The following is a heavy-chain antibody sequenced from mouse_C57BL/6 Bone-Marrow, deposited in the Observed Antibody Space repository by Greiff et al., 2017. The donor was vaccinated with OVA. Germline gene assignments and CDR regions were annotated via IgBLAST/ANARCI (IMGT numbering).Heavy chain of an antibody. J-gene: IGHJ1*03. CDR3: ARGGDGYSRYFDV. CDR1: GYTFTDYN. V-gene: IGHV1-18*01. D-gene: IGHD2-3*01. CDR2: INPNNGGT. Sequence: VHVKQSGPELVKPGASVKIPCKASGYTFTDYNMDWVKQSHGKSLEWIGDINPNNGGTIYNQKFKGKATLTVDKSSSTAYMELRSLTSEDTAVYYCARGGDGYSRYFDVWGTGTTVTVSS.